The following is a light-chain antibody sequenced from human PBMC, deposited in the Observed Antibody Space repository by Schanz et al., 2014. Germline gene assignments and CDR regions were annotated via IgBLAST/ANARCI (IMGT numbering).Light chain of an antibody. CDR1: QSVTNSY. CDR2: DAS. CDR3: QQRSNWWT. Sequence: ETVLTQSPGTLSLSPGERATLSCRASQSVTNSYLAWYQQKPGQAPRLLIYDASNRATGIPARFSGSGSGTDFTLAISSLEPEDFAIYYCQQRSNWWTFGQGTKVEIK. V-gene: IGKV3D-20*02. J-gene: IGKJ1*01.